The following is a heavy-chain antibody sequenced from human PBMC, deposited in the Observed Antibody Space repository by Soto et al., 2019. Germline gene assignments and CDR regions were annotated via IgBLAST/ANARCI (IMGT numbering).Heavy chain of an antibody. D-gene: IGHD3-22*01. Sequence: QVQLVESGGGVVQPGMSLRLSCVASGFPFSSYAMHWVRQAPGKGLEWVAVISDDGSKTYYADSVKGRFTTPRDNFKNTLYRQMNSLTPEDTAVYYCARGWLAPYGMDVWGQGTTVTVSS. V-gene: IGHV3-30-3*01. J-gene: IGHJ6*02. CDR2: ISDDGSKT. CDR3: ARGWLAPYGMDV. CDR1: GFPFSSYA.